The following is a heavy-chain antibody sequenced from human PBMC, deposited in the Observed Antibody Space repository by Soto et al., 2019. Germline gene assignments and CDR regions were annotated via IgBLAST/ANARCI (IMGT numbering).Heavy chain of an antibody. J-gene: IGHJ4*02. D-gene: IGHD6-13*01. V-gene: IGHV1-18*01. Sequence: ASVQVSCKASCYTFTSYGISWVRQAPGQGLEWMGWISAYNGNTNYAQKLQGRVTMTTDTSTSTAYMELRSLRSDDTAVYYCARDYDLSSWPDYWGKGTLVTVSS. CDR1: CYTFTSYG. CDR3: ARDYDLSSWPDY. CDR2: ISAYNGNT.